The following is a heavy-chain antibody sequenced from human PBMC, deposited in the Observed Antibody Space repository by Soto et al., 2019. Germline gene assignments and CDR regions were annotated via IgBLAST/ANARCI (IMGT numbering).Heavy chain of an antibody. CDR2: ISGSGDST. D-gene: IGHD2-2*01. J-gene: IGHJ6*02. CDR3: AKDREEGRCISTSCYAGYYYYGMDV. Sequence: PGGSLRLSCAASGFTFSNYAMTWVRQAPGKGLEWVSTISGSGDSTYYPDYVKGRFTISRDNPKNTVHLQMNSLRAEDTAVYYCAKDREEGRCISTSCYAGYYYYGMDVWGQGTTVTVSS. CDR1: GFTFSNYA. V-gene: IGHV3-23*01.